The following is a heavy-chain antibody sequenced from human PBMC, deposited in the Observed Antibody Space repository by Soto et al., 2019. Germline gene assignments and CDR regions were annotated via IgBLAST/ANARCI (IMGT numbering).Heavy chain of an antibody. Sequence: VRQAPGKGLEWVATISGTGGSTYYADSVRGRFTISRDNSKNMLYLQMNSLRVEDTAVYYCAKDRLGGNFDYWGQGTQVTVS. J-gene: IGHJ4*02. CDR2: ISGTGGST. V-gene: IGHV3-23*01. CDR3: AKDRLGGNFDY.